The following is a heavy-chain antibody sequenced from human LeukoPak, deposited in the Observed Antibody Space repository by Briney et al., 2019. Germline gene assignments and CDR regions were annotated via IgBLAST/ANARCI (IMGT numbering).Heavy chain of an antibody. CDR2: IYTSGST. V-gene: IGHV4-4*07. J-gene: IGHJ4*02. Sequence: SETLSLTCTVSGGSISSYYWSWIRQPAGKGLEWIGRIYTSGSTNYNPSLKSRVTMSVDTSKNQFSLKLSSVTAADTAAYYCARDQVVRGVITHDYWGQGTLVTVSS. CDR1: GGSISSYY. D-gene: IGHD3-10*01. CDR3: ARDQVVRGVITHDY.